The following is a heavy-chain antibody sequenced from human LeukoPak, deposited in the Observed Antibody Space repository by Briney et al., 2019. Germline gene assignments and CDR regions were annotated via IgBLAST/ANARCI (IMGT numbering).Heavy chain of an antibody. D-gene: IGHD3-10*01. CDR1: GFTFSSYW. CDR2: INSDGSST. Sequence: GGSLRLSCAASGFTFSSYWMHWVRQAPGKGLVWVSRINSDGSSTSYADSVKGRFTISRDNAKNSLYLQMNSLRAEDTAVYYCASDREYYYGSGSFDYWGQGTLVTVSS. CDR3: ASDREYYYGSGSFDY. J-gene: IGHJ4*02. V-gene: IGHV3-74*01.